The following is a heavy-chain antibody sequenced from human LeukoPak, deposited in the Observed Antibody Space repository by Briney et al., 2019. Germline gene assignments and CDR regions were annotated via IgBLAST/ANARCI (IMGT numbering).Heavy chain of an antibody. J-gene: IGHJ4*02. Sequence: RSATLSLTCGVFGLPIKEYYWSWIRQSPWKGREWIAEITHSEGTRYNPSLESRVTMSVGTSENQFSLKLNFVTAPDTAVYYRARIRCGHSGSPSYNHSGLGTLVTVSS. CDR3: ARIRCGHSGSPSYNH. CDR1: GLPIKEYY. V-gene: IGHV4-34*01. CDR2: ITHSEGT. D-gene: IGHD2-21*01.